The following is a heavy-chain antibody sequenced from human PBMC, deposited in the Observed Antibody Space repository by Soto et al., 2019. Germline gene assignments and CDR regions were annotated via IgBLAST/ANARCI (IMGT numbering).Heavy chain of an antibody. CDR2: IYSGGST. CDR3: AAHLKSYSSIAARPQSGLDY. V-gene: IGHV3-53*01. CDR1: GFTVSSNY. D-gene: IGHD6-6*01. Sequence: SLRLSCAASGFTVSSNYMSWVRQAPGKGLEWVSVIYSGGSTYYADSVKGRFTISRDNSKNTLYLQMNSLRAEDTAVYYCAAHLKSYSSIAARPQSGLDYWGQGTLVTVS. J-gene: IGHJ4*02.